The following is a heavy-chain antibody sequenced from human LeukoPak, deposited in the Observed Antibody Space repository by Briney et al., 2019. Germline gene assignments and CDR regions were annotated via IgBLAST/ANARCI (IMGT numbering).Heavy chain of an antibody. V-gene: IGHV1-2*02. CDR1: VYTFTAYY. CDR3: ARDGGLDY. Sequence: ASVKVSCKASVYTFTAYYMHWVRQAPGQGLEWMGWINPNSGDTNYAQKFQGRVTVTRDTSITTAYMELSRLRSDDTATYYCARDGGLDYWGQGTLVTVSS. J-gene: IGHJ4*02. D-gene: IGHD2-15*01. CDR2: INPNSGDT.